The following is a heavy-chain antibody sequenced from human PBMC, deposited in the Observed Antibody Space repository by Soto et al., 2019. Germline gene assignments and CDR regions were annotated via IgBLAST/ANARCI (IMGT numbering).Heavy chain of an antibody. CDR1: GFTFSNYE. V-gene: IGHV3-64*01. J-gene: IGHJ6*03. D-gene: IGHD6-13*01. CDR2: ISNNGAHT. Sequence: EAQLVESGGGLVQPGRSLRLSCVASGFTFSNYEMHWVRQAPGKGLEYVSGISNNGAHTDYAKSVKGRFTISRDNSENTLYLQMGSLRAEDMALYYCARRGYGSRWPNVYMDVWGKGTTVTVSS. CDR3: ARRGYGSRWPNVYMDV.